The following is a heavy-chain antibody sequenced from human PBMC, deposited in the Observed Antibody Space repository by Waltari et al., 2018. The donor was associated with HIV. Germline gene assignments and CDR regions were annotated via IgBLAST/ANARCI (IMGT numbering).Heavy chain of an antibody. Sequence: QVPLEASGTGLVKPPETLSLTCTVSVGSSSSYYWCWIRLPAGTGLEWIGRIYTSGSTNYNPSLKSRVTLSVDTSMNQFSLKLSSVTAADTAVYYCARGLRLGELSLYKYAFDIWGQGTMVTVSS. D-gene: IGHD3-16*02. J-gene: IGHJ3*02. CDR1: VGSSSSYY. V-gene: IGHV4-4*07. CDR3: ARGLRLGELSLYKYAFDI. CDR2: IYTSGST.